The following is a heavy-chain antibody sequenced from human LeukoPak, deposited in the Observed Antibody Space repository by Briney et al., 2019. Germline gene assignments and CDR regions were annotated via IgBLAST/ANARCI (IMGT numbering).Heavy chain of an antibody. V-gene: IGHV3-23*01. CDR2: ISSTGGTT. Sequence: GGSLRLSCAASGFTFSNYAMNWVRQAPGKGLEWVSAISSTGGTTYYADSVEGRFTISRDNSNNTLYLQMNSLRAEDTAVYYCARDSTANSLGAEYFQHWGQGTLVTVSS. CDR1: GFTFSNYA. J-gene: IGHJ1*01. D-gene: IGHD5-18*01. CDR3: ARDSTANSLGAEYFQH.